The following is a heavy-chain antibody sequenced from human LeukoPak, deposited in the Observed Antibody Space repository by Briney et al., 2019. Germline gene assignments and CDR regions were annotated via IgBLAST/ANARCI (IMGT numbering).Heavy chain of an antibody. CDR1: GFTFGDYA. CDR2: IRSKAYGGTT. V-gene: IGHV3-49*04. J-gene: IGHJ4*02. CDR3: TSEYYYDRSGYYYVDY. D-gene: IGHD3-22*01. Sequence: GGSLRLSCTASGFTFGDYAMSWVRQAPGKGLEWVGFIRSKAYGGTTEYAASVKGRFTISRDDSKSIAYLQMNSLKTEDTAVYYCTSEYYYDRSGYYYVDYWGQGTLVTVSS.